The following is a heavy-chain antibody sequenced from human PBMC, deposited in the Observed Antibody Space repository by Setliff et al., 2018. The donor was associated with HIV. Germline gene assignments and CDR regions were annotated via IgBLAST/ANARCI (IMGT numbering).Heavy chain of an antibody. CDR1: GGSLSGYH. D-gene: IGHD5-18*01. J-gene: IGHJ4*02. Sequence: SETLSLTCSVSGGSLSGYHWSWIRQPPGKGLEWIGYFYKSGSTNSGPSFKSRVSMSGDTSKNQLSLKVTSVTAADTAVYYCARLPDTAMASFDSWGQGTLVTVSS. V-gene: IGHV4-59*08. CDR2: FYKSGST. CDR3: ARLPDTAMASFDS.